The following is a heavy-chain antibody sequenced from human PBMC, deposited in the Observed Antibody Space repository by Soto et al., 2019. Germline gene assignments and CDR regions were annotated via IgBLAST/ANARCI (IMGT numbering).Heavy chain of an antibody. CDR3: ARRGSYYDAYFDY. Sequence: SVKVSCKASGGTFSSYAISWVRQAPGQGLEWMGGIIPIFGTANYAQKFQGRVTITADESTSTAYMELSSLRSEDTAVYYCARRGSYYDAYFDYWGQGTLVTVSS. V-gene: IGHV1-69*13. CDR1: GGTFSSYA. CDR2: IIPIFGTA. D-gene: IGHD1-26*01. J-gene: IGHJ4*02.